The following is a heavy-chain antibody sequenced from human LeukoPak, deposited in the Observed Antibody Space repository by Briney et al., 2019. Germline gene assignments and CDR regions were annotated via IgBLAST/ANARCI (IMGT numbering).Heavy chain of an antibody. CDR2: IYYSGST. CDR1: GGSISSYY. Sequence: NPSETLSLTCTVSGGSISSYYWSWIRQPPGKGLEWIGYIYYSGSTNYNPSLKSRVTISVDTSKNQFSLKLSSVTAADTAVYYCARDGGGGKGFDYWGQGTLVTVSP. D-gene: IGHD3-16*01. CDR3: ARDGGGGKGFDY. V-gene: IGHV4-59*01. J-gene: IGHJ4*02.